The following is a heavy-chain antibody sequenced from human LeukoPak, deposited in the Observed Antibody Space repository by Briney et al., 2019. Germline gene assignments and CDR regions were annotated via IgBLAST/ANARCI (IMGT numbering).Heavy chain of an antibody. V-gene: IGHV4-39*01. CDR2: IYYSGST. CDR3: AITGTLAWFDP. Sequence: SETLSLTCTVSGGSISSSSYYWAWISQPPGKGLEWIGNIYYSGSTYYNPSLKSRVTISVDTSKNQFSLKLSSVTAADTAVYYCAITGTLAWFDPWGQGTLVTVSS. J-gene: IGHJ5*02. D-gene: IGHD1-7*01. CDR1: GGSISSSSYY.